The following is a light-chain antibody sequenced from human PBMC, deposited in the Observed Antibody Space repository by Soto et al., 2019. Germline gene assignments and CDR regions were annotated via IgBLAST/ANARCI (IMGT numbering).Light chain of an antibody. CDR2: DVS. CDR3: SSYASSSTVV. V-gene: IGLV2-14*01. J-gene: IGLJ2*01. CDR1: SDDVGGHNY. Sequence: QSVLTQPASVSGSPGQSITISCTGTSDDVGGHNYVSWYQQHPGKAPKLIIYDVSNRPSGVSNRFSGSKSGNTASLTISGLHAEDEADYYCSSYASSSTVVFGGGTKLTVL.